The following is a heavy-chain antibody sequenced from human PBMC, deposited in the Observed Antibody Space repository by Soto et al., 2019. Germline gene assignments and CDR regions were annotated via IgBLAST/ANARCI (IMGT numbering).Heavy chain of an antibody. Sequence: SETLSLTCTVSGGSISSYYWSWIRQPPGKGLEWIGYIYYSGSTNYNPSLKSRVAISVDTSKNQFSLKLSSVTAADTAVYYCARVSIYYDSSGYWTWFDPWGQGTLVTVSS. CDR2: IYYSGST. V-gene: IGHV4-59*01. CDR3: ARVSIYYDSSGYWTWFDP. J-gene: IGHJ5*02. CDR1: GGSISSYY. D-gene: IGHD3-22*01.